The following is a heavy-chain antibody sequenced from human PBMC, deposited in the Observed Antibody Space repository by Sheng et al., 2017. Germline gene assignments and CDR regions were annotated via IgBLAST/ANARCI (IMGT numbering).Heavy chain of an antibody. D-gene: IGHD3-3*01. CDR3: ARGGTIFGVVVYYYYYMDV. J-gene: IGHJ6*03. V-gene: IGHV4-39*07. CDR2: IYYSGST. CDR1: GGSISSSSYY. Sequence: QLRLQESGPGLVKPSETLSLTCTVSGGSISSSSYYWGWIRQPPGKGLEWIGSIYYSGSTYYNPSLKSRVTISVDTSKNQFSLKLSSVTAADTAVYYCARGGTIFGVVVYYYYYMDVWGKGTTVTVSS.